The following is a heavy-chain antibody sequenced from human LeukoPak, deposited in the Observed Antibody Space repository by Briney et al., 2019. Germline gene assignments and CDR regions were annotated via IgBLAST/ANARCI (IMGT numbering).Heavy chain of an antibody. CDR3: GRALGSSSDY. V-gene: IGHV3-74*01. D-gene: IGHD1-26*01. CDR1: RFTFSRDW. CDR2: INSDGSTT. J-gene: IGHJ4*02. Sequence: GGSLRLSCAASRFTFSRDWMHWVRQAPGKGLVWVSRINSDGSTTNYADSVKGRFTISRDNAKNTLYLQMNSLRAEDTAFYYCGRALGSSSDYWGQGTLVTVSS.